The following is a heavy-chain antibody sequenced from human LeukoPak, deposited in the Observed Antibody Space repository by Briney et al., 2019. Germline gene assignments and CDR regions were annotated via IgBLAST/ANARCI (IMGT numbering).Heavy chain of an antibody. J-gene: IGHJ6*03. CDR1: GGSISSSSYY. Sequence: SETLSLTCTVSGGSISSSSYYWGWIRQPPGKGLEWIGSIHYSGSTYYNPSLKSRVTISVDTSKNQFSLKLSSVTAADTAVYYCARLRGSGFHYYYMDVWGKGTTVTVSS. V-gene: IGHV4-39*01. D-gene: IGHD3-10*01. CDR2: IHYSGST. CDR3: ARLRGSGFHYYYMDV.